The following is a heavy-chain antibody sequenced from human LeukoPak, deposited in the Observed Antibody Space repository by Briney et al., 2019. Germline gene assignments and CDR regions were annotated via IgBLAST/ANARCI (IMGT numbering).Heavy chain of an antibody. CDR2: ISYDGSNK. CDR1: GFTFSSYA. J-gene: IGHJ4*02. Sequence: GGSLRLSCAASGFTFSSYAMHWVRQAPGKGLEWVAVISYDGSNKYYADSVKGRFTISRDNSKNTLYLQMNSLRAEDTAVYYCARGGYYDSSGEFDCWGQGTPVTVSS. CDR3: ARGGYYDSSGEFDC. D-gene: IGHD3-22*01. V-gene: IGHV3-30*01.